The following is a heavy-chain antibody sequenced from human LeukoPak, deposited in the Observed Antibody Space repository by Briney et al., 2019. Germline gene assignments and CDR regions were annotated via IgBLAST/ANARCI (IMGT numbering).Heavy chain of an antibody. Sequence: ASVKVSCKASGYTFTGYYMHWVRQAPGQGLEWMGWINPNSGGTNYAQKFQGRVTMTRDTSISTAYMDLSSLRSEDTAVYYCAREASGGYFDYWGQGTLVIVSS. CDR2: INPNSGGT. CDR1: GYTFTGYY. CDR3: AREASGGYFDY. J-gene: IGHJ4*02. V-gene: IGHV1-2*02. D-gene: IGHD4-23*01.